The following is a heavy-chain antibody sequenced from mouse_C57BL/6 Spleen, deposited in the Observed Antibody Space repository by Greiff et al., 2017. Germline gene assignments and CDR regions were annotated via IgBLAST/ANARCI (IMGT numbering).Heavy chain of an antibody. V-gene: IGHV3-6*01. J-gene: IGHJ2*01. CDR3: ARDGNHYYGSSYEYYFDY. CDR2: ISYDGSN. CDR1: GYSITSGYY. D-gene: IGHD1-1*01. Sequence: EVQRVESGPGLVKPSQSLSFTCSVTGYSITSGYYWNWIRQFPGNKLEWMGYISYDGSNNYNPSLKNRISITRDTSKNQFFLKLNSVTTEDTATYYCARDGNHYYGSSYEYYFDYWGQGTTLTVSS.